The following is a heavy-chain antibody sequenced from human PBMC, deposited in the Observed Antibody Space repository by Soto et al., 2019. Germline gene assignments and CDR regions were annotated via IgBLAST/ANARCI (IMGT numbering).Heavy chain of an antibody. D-gene: IGHD4-4*01. CDR3: ARALYSSFPRYYYYGMDV. J-gene: IGHJ6*02. V-gene: IGHV4-30-4*01. CDR1: GGSISSGDYY. CDR2: IYYSGST. Sequence: SETLSLTCTVSGGSISSGDYYWSWIRQPPGKGLEWIGYIYYSGSTYYNPSLKSRVTISVDTSKNQFSLKLSSVTAADTAVHYCARALYSSFPRYYYYGMDVWGQGTTVTVSS.